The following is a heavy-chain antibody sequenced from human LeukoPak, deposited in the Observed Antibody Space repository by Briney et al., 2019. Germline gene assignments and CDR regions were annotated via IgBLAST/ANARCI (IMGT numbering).Heavy chain of an antibody. CDR2: IYSYGST. Sequence: GGSLRLSCAASVFTVRTDYMTWVRQAPGKGLEGVAIIYSYGSTYYADSVRGRFSISRDNSKNTVYLQMNSLRAEDTAVYYCTRSVSGSYPIVHWGQGTLVTVSS. D-gene: IGHD1-26*01. V-gene: IGHV3-53*01. J-gene: IGHJ4*02. CDR1: VFTVRTDY. CDR3: TRSVSGSYPIVH.